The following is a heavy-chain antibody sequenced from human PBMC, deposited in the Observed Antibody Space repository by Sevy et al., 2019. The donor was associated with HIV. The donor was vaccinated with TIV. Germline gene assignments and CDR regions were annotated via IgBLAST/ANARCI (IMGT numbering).Heavy chain of an antibody. D-gene: IGHD3-3*01. CDR1: GFTFSSYA. CDR2: ISYDGSNK. J-gene: IGHJ6*03. V-gene: IGHV3-30-3*01. Sequence: GGSPRLSCAASGFTFSSYAMHWVRQAPGKGLEWVAVISYDGSNKYYADSVKGRFTISRDNSKNTLYLQMNSLRAEDTAVYYCARDGRQIFGVVISYYMDVWGKGTTVTVSS. CDR3: ARDGRQIFGVVISYYMDV.